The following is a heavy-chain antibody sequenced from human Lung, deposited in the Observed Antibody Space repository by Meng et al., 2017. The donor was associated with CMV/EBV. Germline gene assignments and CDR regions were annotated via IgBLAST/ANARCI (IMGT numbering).Heavy chain of an antibody. V-gene: IGHV5-51*01. CDR2: IYPGDSDT. Sequence: SXKGSGYSFTSYWIGWVRQMPGKGLEWMGIIYPGDSDTRYSPSFQGQVTISADKSISTAYLQWSSLKASDTAMYYCARLKNYYDSSGYLNDAFDIXRQGTMVTVSS. CDR1: GYSFTSYW. CDR3: ARLKNYYDSSGYLNDAFDI. J-gene: IGHJ3*02. D-gene: IGHD3-22*01.